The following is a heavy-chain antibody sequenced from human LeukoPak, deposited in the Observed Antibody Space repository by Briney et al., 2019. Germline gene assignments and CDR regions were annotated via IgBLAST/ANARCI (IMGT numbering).Heavy chain of an antibody. Sequence: GASLQFSCKGSGYIFTTYWIGWVRQLPGKGLEWMGVIYPGDSDTRYSPSFQGQVTISADKSISTAYLQWSSLKASDTAMYYCARHERRTGSPYWGQGTLVTVSS. CDR1: GYIFTTYW. J-gene: IGHJ4*02. CDR3: ARHERRTGSPY. V-gene: IGHV5-51*01. CDR2: IYPGDSDT. D-gene: IGHD1-26*01.